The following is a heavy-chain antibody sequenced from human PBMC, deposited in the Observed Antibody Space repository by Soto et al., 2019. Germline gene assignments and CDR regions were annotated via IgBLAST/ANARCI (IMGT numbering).Heavy chain of an antibody. D-gene: IGHD3-10*01. J-gene: IGHJ6*02. Sequence: GESLKISCQGSGYSFAGYWITWGRQKPGKGLQWMGRIDPSDAQTYYSPSIRGHVTISVTKSITTVYLQMNSLRDEDTAVYYCARGIGSGPNYGLDVWGQAITVTV. CDR2: IDPSDAQT. CDR1: GYSFAGYW. CDR3: ARGIGSGPNYGLDV. V-gene: IGHV5-10-1*01.